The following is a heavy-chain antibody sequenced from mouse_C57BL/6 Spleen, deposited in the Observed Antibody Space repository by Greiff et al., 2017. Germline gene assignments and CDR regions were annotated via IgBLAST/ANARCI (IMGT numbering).Heavy chain of an antibody. J-gene: IGHJ4*01. Sequence: EVKLQESGPGLVKPSQSLSLTCSVTGYSITSGYYWNWIRQFPGNKLEWMGYISYDGSNNYNPSLKNRISITRDTSKNQFFLKLNSVTTEDTATYYCAREGGHYYAMDYWGQGTSVTVSS. CDR1: GYSITSGYY. CDR3: AREGGHYYAMDY. V-gene: IGHV3-6*01. CDR2: ISYDGSN.